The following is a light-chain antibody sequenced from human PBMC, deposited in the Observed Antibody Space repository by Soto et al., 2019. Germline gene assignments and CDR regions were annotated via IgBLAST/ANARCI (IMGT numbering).Light chain of an antibody. CDR2: EVS. CDR1: SSDVGRFNY. Sequence: QSALTQPASVSGSPGQSITISCTGTSSDVGRFNYVSWFQQHPGKVPKVIIYEVSIRPSGVSNRFSGSKSGNTASLTISGLQAEDESYYYCSSYASSSTYVFGTGTKVTVL. CDR3: SSYASSSTYV. V-gene: IGLV2-14*01. J-gene: IGLJ1*01.